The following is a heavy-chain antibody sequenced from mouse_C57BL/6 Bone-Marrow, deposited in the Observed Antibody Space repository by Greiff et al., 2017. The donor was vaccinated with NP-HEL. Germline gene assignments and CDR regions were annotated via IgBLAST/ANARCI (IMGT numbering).Heavy chain of an antibody. D-gene: IGHD3-2*02. Sequence: VQLQQSGAELVRPGASVKLSCKASGYTFTDYYINWVKQRPGQGLEWIARIYPGSGNTYYNEKFKGKATLTAEKSSSTAYMQLSSLTSEDSAVYFCARSRQLRLRAMDDWGQGTSVTVSS. V-gene: IGHV1-76*01. CDR1: GYTFTDYY. CDR2: IYPGSGNT. J-gene: IGHJ4*01. CDR3: ARSRQLRLRAMDD.